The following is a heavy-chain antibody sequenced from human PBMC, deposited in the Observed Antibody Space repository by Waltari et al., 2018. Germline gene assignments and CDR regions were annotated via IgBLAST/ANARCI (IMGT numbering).Heavy chain of an antibody. CDR2: IIPIFGTA. J-gene: IGHJ6*04. D-gene: IGHD6-6*01. Sequence: QVQLVQSGAEVKKPGASVKVSCKASGYTFTGYYMHWVRQAPGQGLEWMGGIIPIFGTANYAQKFQGRVTITTDESTSTAYRELSSLRSEDTAVYYCARSGDVRSSSSLDVWGKGTTVTVSS. CDR1: GYTFTGYY. V-gene: IGHV1-69*05. CDR3: ARSGDVRSSSSLDV.